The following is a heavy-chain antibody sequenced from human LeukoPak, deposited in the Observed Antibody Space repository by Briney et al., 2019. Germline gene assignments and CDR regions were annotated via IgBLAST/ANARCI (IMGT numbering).Heavy chain of an antibody. CDR3: ARETEPLDYGDSTNLDY. V-gene: IGHV3-21*01. D-gene: IGHD4-17*01. J-gene: IGHJ4*02. CDR2: IGSRTGNI. Sequence: PGGPLRLSYAASGFTFSSYSINWVRQAPGKGLEWVAFIGSRTGNIYYADSVKGRFTISRDDPKNSLYLQMNSLRAEDTAVYYCARETEPLDYGDSTNLDYWGQGTLVTVSS. CDR1: GFTFSSYS.